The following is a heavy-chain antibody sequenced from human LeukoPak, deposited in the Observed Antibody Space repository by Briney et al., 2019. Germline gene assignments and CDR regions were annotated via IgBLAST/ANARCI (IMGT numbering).Heavy chain of an antibody. Sequence: GGSLRLSCAASGFTFSIYSFNWARQAPGKGLEWVSSIRSSSSDIYCADSVKGRFTISRDNAKNSLYLQMNSLTAEDTAVYYCARDYVWGSYRPSYFGYWGQGTLVTVSS. CDR2: IRSSSSDI. V-gene: IGHV3-21*01. D-gene: IGHD3-16*02. J-gene: IGHJ4*02. CDR3: ARDYVWGSYRPSYFGY. CDR1: GFTFSIYS.